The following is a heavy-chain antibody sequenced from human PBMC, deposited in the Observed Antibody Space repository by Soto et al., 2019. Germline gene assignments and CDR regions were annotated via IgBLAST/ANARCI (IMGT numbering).Heavy chain of an antibody. V-gene: IGHV4-34*01. Sequence: QVQLQQWGAGLLKPSETLSLTCAVSGGSFSGYYWSWIRQPPGKGLEWIGEINHSGSTNYNPSLKSRVTISVDTSKNQFSLKLSSGTAADTAWYYGAIGPGSSSYYYGMDVWGQGNTGTGSS. CDR2: INHSGST. CDR3: AIGPGSSSYYYGMDV. CDR1: GGSFSGYY. D-gene: IGHD6-6*01. J-gene: IGHJ6*02.